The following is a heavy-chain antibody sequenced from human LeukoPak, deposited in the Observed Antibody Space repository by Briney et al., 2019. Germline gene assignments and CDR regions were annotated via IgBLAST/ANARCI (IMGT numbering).Heavy chain of an antibody. CDR3: AKAAVGSSWYVEYYFDY. CDR2: ISWNSGSI. Sequence: GGSLRLSCAASGFTFDDYAMHWVRQAPGKGLEWVSGISWNSGSIGYADSVKGRFTISRDNAKNSLYLQMNSLRAEDTAVYYCAKAAVGSSWYVEYYFDYWGQGTLVTVSS. V-gene: IGHV3-9*01. CDR1: GFTFDDYA. D-gene: IGHD6-13*01. J-gene: IGHJ4*02.